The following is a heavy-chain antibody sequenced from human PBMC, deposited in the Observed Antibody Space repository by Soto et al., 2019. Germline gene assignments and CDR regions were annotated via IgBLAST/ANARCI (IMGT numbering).Heavy chain of an antibody. CDR2: ISSSSSYI. D-gene: IGHD3-10*01. J-gene: IGHJ3*02. CDR3: ARVRVVRGVIDAFDI. V-gene: IGHV3-21*01. CDR1: GFTFSSYS. Sequence: PGGSLRLSCAASGFTFSSYSMNWVRQAPGKGLEWVSSISSSSSYIYYADSVKGRFTISRDNAKNSLYLQMNSLRAEDTAVYYCARVRVVRGVIDAFDIWGQGTMVTVSS.